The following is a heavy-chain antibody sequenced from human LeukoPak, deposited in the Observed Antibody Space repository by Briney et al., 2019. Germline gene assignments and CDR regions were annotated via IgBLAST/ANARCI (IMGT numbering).Heavy chain of an antibody. D-gene: IGHD3-22*01. CDR3: ARDGTYYYDSSGHYGMDV. J-gene: IGHJ6*02. CDR2: IYYSGST. Sequence: SETLSLTCTVSGGSISSSSYYWGWIRQPPGKGLEWIGSIYYSGSTYYNPSLKSRVTISVDTSKNQFSLKLSSVTAADTAVYYCARDGTYYYDSSGHYGMDVWGQGTTVTVSS. V-gene: IGHV4-39*07. CDR1: GGSISSSSYY.